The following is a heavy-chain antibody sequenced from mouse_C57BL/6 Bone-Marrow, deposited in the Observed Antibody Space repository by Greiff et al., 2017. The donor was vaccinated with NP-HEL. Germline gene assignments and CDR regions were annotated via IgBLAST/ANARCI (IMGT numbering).Heavy chain of an antibody. CDR2: INPNNGGT. D-gene: IGHD1-1*01. CDR1: GYTFTDYY. CDR3: ARSYYGSSYVDY. J-gene: IGHJ2*01. Sequence: EVKLVESGAELVKPGASVKISCKASGYTFTDYYMNWVKQSHGKSLEWIGDINPNNGGTSYNQKFKGKATLTVDKSSSTAYMELRSLTSEDSAVYYCARSYYGSSYVDYWGQGTTLTVSS. V-gene: IGHV1-26*01.